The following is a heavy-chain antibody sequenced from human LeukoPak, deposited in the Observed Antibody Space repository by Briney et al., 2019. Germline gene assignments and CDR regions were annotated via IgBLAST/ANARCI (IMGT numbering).Heavy chain of an antibody. J-gene: IGHJ4*02. CDR3: AKDVDSTWGSIDY. V-gene: IGHV3-9*01. CDR2: ISWNSGTI. CDR1: GFTFDDYA. Sequence: GGSLRLSCAASGFTFDDYAMHWVRQAPGKGLEWVSSISWNSGTIRYADSVKGRFTISRDNAKNSLCLQMNSLRPEDTALYYCAKDVDSTWGSIDYWGQGILVTVSS. D-gene: IGHD3-16*01.